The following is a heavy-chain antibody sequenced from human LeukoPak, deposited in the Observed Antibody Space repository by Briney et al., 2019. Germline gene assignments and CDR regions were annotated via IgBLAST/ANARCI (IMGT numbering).Heavy chain of an antibody. CDR3: ARRTGSRLPNWFDP. CDR2: IYYSGTT. Sequence: PSQTLSLTCTVSGGSISSGSYYWSWIRQPPGKGLEWIGTIYYSGTTYYNPSLKSRVTISVDTSKNHFSLKLNSVTAADTAVYYCARRTGSRLPNWFDPWGQGTLVTVSS. CDR1: GGSISSGSYY. D-gene: IGHD3-10*01. J-gene: IGHJ5*02. V-gene: IGHV4-39*01.